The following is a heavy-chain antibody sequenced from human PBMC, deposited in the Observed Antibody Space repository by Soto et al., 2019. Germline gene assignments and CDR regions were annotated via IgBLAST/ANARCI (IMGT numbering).Heavy chain of an antibody. CDR3: ARGVDSPSSYDF. J-gene: IGHJ4*02. D-gene: IGHD5-12*01. CDR2: IMPSLGAP. Sequence: QAHLVQSGAEVKKPGSSVKVSCKASGDTFRRYAVSWVRQAPGQGLEWVGGIMPSLGAPNYAQNLQGRVTITADESTSSVYMEMSSLRSEDTAVYYCARGVDSPSSYDFWGQGILVTVSS. V-gene: IGHV1-69*01. CDR1: GDTFRRYA.